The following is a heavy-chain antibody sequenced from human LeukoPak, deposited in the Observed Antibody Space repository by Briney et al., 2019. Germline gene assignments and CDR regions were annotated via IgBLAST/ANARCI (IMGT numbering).Heavy chain of an antibody. J-gene: IGHJ6*04. CDR2: ISYDGSNK. D-gene: IGHD3-10*01. CDR1: GFTFSSYA. Sequence: GGSLRLSCAASGFTFSSYAMNWVRQAPGKGLEWVAGISYDGSNKYYADSVKGRFTISRDNSKNPLYLQMNCLRAEDTAAYYCARDYGSGSYYYYGMDVWGKGTTVTVSS. CDR3: ARDYGSGSYYYYGMDV. V-gene: IGHV3-30*04.